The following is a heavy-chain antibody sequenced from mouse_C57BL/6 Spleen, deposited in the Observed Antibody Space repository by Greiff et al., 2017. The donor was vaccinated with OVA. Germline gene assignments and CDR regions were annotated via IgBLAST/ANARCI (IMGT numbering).Heavy chain of an antibody. V-gene: IGHV1-62-2*01. J-gene: IGHJ2*01. CDR2: FYPGSGSI. Sequence: LQESGAELVKPGASVKLSCQASGYTFPEYTIHWVKQRSGQGLEWFGWFYPGSGSIKYNEKFRDKATLTADKSSSTVYMELSRLTSEDSAVYFCARHEDNWDYFDYWGQGTTLTVSS. CDR3: ARHEDNWDYFDY. D-gene: IGHD4-1*01. CDR1: GYTFPEYT.